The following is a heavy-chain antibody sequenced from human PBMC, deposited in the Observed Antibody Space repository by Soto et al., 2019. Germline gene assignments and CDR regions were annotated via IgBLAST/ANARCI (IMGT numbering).Heavy chain of an antibody. Sequence: GGSLRLSCAASGFTFSDYYMSWIRQAPGKGLEWVSYISSSGSTIYYADSVKGRFTISRDNAKNSLYLQMNSLRAEDTAVYYCARFSGVLSSVHYYYGMDVWGQGTTVTVSS. J-gene: IGHJ6*02. CDR3: ARFSGVLSSVHYYYGMDV. V-gene: IGHV3-11*01. CDR2: ISSSGSTI. D-gene: IGHD3-10*01. CDR1: GFTFSDYY.